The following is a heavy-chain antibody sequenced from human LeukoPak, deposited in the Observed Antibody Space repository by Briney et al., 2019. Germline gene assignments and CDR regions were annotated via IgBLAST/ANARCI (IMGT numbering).Heavy chain of an antibody. V-gene: IGHV4-59*01. Sequence: SETLSLTCTVSGGSISSYYWSWIRQPPGKGLEWIGYIYYSGSTNYDPSLKSRVTISVDTSKNQFSLKLSSVTAADTAVYYCARLLSGSLLDYWGQGTLVTVSS. CDR1: GGSISSYY. CDR2: IYYSGST. J-gene: IGHJ4*02. D-gene: IGHD1-26*01. CDR3: ARLLSGSLLDY.